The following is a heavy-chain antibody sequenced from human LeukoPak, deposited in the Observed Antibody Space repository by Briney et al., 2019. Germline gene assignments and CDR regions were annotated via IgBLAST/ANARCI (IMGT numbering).Heavy chain of an antibody. CDR1: GGFISSYY. Sequence: SETLSLTCTVSGGFISSYYWSWIRQPPGKELEGIGYIYTSGSTNYNPSLKSRVTISVDTSKNQFSLKLSSVTAADTAVYYCARGDYGPNSFDYWGQGTLVTVSS. V-gene: IGHV4-4*09. CDR3: ARGDYGPNSFDY. CDR2: IYTSGST. J-gene: IGHJ4*02. D-gene: IGHD3-16*01.